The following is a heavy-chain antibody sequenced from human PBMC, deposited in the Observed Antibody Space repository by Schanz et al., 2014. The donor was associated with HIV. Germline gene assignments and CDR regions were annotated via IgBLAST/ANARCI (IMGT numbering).Heavy chain of an antibody. Sequence: QVQLQQWGAGLLKPSETLSLTCAVYGGSFSVYSWSWIRQPPGKGLQWIGEINHSGSTNYNPSLKSRVTISVDPSKNQSSLRLTSGPAADTAVYYCARTPYYFDYWGQGTLVTVSS. CDR2: INHSGST. CDR3: ARTPYYFDY. V-gene: IGHV4-34*01. CDR1: GGSFSVYS. J-gene: IGHJ4*02.